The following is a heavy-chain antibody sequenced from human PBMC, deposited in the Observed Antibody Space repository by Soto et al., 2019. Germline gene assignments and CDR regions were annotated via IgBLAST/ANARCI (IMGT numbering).Heavy chain of an antibody. J-gene: IGHJ6*02. CDR2: INPSNGAT. CDR1: GYTFTAYY. V-gene: IGHV1-2*02. CDR3: ARLPPPSLYYYGMDV. Sequence: VQLVQSGAEVKKPGASVKVSCKASGYTFTAYYMHRVRQAPGQGLEWMGWINPSNGATDYARHFQGRVTVTRDTSISTAYMELTSLRSDDTAVYYCARLPPPSLYYYGMDVWGQGTTVSVSS.